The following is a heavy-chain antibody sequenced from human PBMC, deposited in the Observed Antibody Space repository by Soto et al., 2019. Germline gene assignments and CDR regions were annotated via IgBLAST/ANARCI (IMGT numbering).Heavy chain of an antibody. J-gene: IGHJ4*02. CDR2: IVVGSGNT. CDR3: ALTGYYDFWSGYSGFDY. V-gene: IGHV1-58*02. CDR1: GFTFTSSA. D-gene: IGHD3-3*01. Sequence: QMQLVQSGPEVKKPGTSVKVSCKASGFTFTSSAMQSVRQARGQRLEWIGWIVVGSGNTNYAQKFQERVTIPRAMSTSTAYMELTSLSSEDTAVYYCALTGYYDFWSGYSGFDYWGQGTLVTVSS.